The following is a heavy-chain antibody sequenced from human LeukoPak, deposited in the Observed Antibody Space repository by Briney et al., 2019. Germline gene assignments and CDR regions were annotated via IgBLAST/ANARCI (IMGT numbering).Heavy chain of an antibody. CDR1: GYTFTSYY. J-gene: IGHJ3*02. Sequence: GASVKVSCKASGYTFTSYYMHWVRQAPGQGLEWMGIINPSGGSTSYAQKFQGRVTMTRDTSTSTVYMELSSLRSEDTAVYYCATETYGDLRGSGAFDIWGQGTMVTVSS. CDR2: INPSGGST. CDR3: ATETYGDLRGSGAFDI. V-gene: IGHV1-46*01. D-gene: IGHD4-17*01.